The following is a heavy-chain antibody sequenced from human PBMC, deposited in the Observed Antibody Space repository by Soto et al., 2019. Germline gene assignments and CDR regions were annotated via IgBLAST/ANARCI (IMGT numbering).Heavy chain of an antibody. CDR2: IYYSGST. CDR3: ARPSPLWSGYSPEYYFDY. Sequence: QLQLQESGPGLVKPSETLSLTCTVSGGSISSSSYYWGWIRQPPGKGLERIGSIYYSGSTYYNPSLKSRVTISVDTSKNQFSLKLSSVTAADTAVYYCARPSPLWSGYSPEYYFDYWGQGTLVTVSS. J-gene: IGHJ4*02. CDR1: GGSISSSSYY. D-gene: IGHD3-3*01. V-gene: IGHV4-39*01.